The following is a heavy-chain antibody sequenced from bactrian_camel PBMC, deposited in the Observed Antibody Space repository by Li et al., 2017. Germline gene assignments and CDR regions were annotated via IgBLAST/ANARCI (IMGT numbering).Heavy chain of an antibody. CDR1: GFTFSKYC. J-gene: IGHJ4*01. CDR2: IEGRGSA. Sequence: QVQLVESGGGSVQAGGSLMLSCQASGFTFSKYCMHWARQAPGKERENVAEIEGRGSATYVDAVKGRFTISKDKDHIKNTLFLEMTNLKADDTAMYYCTADTVKASLATIAQFAAYEGHGTQVTVS. V-gene: IGHV3S26*01. D-gene: IGHD4*01.